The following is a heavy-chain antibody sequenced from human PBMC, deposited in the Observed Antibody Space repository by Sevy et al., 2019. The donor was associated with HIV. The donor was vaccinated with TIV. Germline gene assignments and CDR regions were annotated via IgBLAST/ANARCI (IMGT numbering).Heavy chain of an antibody. D-gene: IGHD3-22*01. CDR1: GGSVSSGIYY. CDR3: AREGVYDSSGYYYVGRDY. V-gene: IGHV4-61*01. CDR2: IYYSGST. J-gene: IGHJ4*02. Sequence: SETLSLTCTVSGGSVSSGIYYWSWIRQPPGKGLEWIGYIYYSGSTNYNPSLKSRVTISVDTSKNQFSLKLSSVTAADTAVYYCAREGVYDSSGYYYVGRDYWGQGTLVTVSS.